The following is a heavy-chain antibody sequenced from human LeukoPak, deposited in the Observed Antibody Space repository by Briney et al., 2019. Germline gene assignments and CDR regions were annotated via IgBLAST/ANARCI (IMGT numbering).Heavy chain of an antibody. D-gene: IGHD3-10*01. CDR2: TSSSSSYI. CDR1: GFTFSTYS. CDR3: ARDREVELFSDNCFDP. J-gene: IGHJ5*02. Sequence: GGSLRLSCAASGFTFSTYSMNWVRQAPGKGLEWVSSTSSSSSYIYYADSVKGRFTISRDNAKNSLYLQMNSLRAEDTAVYYCARDREVELFSDNCFDPWGQGTLVTVSS. V-gene: IGHV3-21*01.